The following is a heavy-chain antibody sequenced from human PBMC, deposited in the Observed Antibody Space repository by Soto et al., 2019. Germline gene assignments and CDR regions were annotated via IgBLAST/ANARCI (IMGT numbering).Heavy chain of an antibody. Sequence: EVQLVESGGGLVQPGRSLRLSCVASGFTFDDYAMHWVRQTPGKGLEWVSSIDWNGGSTAYVESVKGRFTISRDNARNSLYLQMNSLRPEDTALYYCVKGRGSYFVYFGLDVWGQGTTVTVSS. V-gene: IGHV3-9*01. J-gene: IGHJ6*02. CDR3: VKGRGSYFVYFGLDV. CDR1: GFTFDDYA. D-gene: IGHD1-26*01. CDR2: IDWNGGST.